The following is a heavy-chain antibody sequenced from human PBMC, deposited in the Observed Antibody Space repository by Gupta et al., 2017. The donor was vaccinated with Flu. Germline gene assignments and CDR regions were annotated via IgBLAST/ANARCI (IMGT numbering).Heavy chain of an antibody. CDR1: AFIFSNYA. CDR3: AKDGSTTVGSTTYYHGMDV. V-gene: IGHV3-33*06. CDR2: IWYDGSDK. J-gene: IGHJ6*02. D-gene: IGHD1-1*01. Sequence: QVQLVESGGGVVQPGRSLILSCAAYAFIFSNYALPWVRQAPGKGLEWVAVIWYDGSDKYYVDSVKGRFTISRDNSKNTLYLQMNSLRAEDTAVYYCAKDGSTTVGSTTYYHGMDVWGQGTTVTVSS.